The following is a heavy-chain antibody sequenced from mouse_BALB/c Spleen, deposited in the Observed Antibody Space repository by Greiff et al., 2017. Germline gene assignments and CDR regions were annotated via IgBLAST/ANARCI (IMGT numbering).Heavy chain of an antibody. V-gene: IGHV5-4*02. D-gene: IGHD2-3*01. Sequence: EVKLVESGGGLVKPGGSLKLSCAASGFTFSDYYMYWVRQTPEKRLEWVATISDGGSYTYYPDSVKGRFTISRDNAKNNLYLQMSSLKSEDTAMYYCARSYDGYLFAYWGQGTLVTVSA. J-gene: IGHJ3*01. CDR1: GFTFSDYY. CDR2: ISDGGSYT. CDR3: ARSYDGYLFAY.